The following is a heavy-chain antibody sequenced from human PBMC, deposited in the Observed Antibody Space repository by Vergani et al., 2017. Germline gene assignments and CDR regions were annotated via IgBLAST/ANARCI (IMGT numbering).Heavy chain of an antibody. CDR3: ARDLFILYYYDSSGFMPMDV. V-gene: IGHV3-11*01. D-gene: IGHD3-22*01. J-gene: IGHJ6*02. CDR2: ISSSGSTI. CDR1: GFTFSDYY. Sequence: QVQLVESGGGLVKPGGSLRLSCAASGFTFSDYYMSWIRQAPGKGLEWVSYISSSGSTIYYADSVKGRFTISRDNAKNSMSLQMNSLRAEDTAVFYCARDLFILYYYDSSGFMPMDVWGQGTTVTVSS.